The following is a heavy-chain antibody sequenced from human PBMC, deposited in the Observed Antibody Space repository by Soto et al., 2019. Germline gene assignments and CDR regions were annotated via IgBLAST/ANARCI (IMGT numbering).Heavy chain of an antibody. Sequence: ASVKVSCKASGYTFTSYDINWVRQATGQGLEWMGWMNPNSGNTGYAQKFQGRVTMTRNTSISTAYMELSSLRSEDTAVYYCATADFWSGYYNKITYYYYYMDVWGKGTTVTVSS. CDR3: ATADFWSGYYNKITYYYYYMDV. D-gene: IGHD3-3*01. J-gene: IGHJ6*03. CDR2: MNPNSGNT. V-gene: IGHV1-8*01. CDR1: GYTFTSYD.